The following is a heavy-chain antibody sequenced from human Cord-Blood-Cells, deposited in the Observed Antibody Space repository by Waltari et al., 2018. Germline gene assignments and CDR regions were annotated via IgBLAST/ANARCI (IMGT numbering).Heavy chain of an antibody. D-gene: IGHD6-19*01. V-gene: IGHV4-39*01. CDR1: GGSISSSSYY. J-gene: IGHJ4*02. Sequence: QLQLQESGPGLVKPSETLSLTCTVPGGSISSSSYYWGWIRQPPGKGLEWIGSIYYSGSTYNPSLKSRVTISVDTSKNQFSLKLSSVTAADTAVYYCATLSSGWYYFDYWGQGTLVTVSS. CDR3: ATLSSGWYYFDY. CDR2: IYYSGST.